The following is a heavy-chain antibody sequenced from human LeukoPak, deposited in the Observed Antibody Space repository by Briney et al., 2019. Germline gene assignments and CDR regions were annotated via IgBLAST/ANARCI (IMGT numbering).Heavy chain of an antibody. V-gene: IGHV3-7*03. CDR3: ARGYTYGDY. J-gene: IGHJ4*02. Sequence: DSVKGRFTISRDNAKNSLYLQMNSLRSEDTAVYYCARGYTYGDYWGQGTLVTVSS. D-gene: IGHD5-18*01.